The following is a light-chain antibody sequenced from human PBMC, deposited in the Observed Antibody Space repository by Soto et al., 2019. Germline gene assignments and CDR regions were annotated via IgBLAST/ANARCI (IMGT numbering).Light chain of an antibody. Sequence: IVMTQSPATLSVSPGERATLSCRASRSLSSNLAWYQQNPGQAPRLLIYGASTRATGNPARFNGSGSGTEDTLTISGLQSEDFAVYSGQQYNYWPRTFGQGTKMELK. CDR3: QQYNYWPRT. CDR2: GAS. CDR1: RSLSSN. V-gene: IGKV3-15*01. J-gene: IGKJ1*01.